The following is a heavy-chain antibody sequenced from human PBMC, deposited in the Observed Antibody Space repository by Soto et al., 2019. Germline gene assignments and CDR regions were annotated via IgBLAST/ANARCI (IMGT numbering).Heavy chain of an antibody. J-gene: IGHJ3*02. CDR3: AKDSGLLRFLEWLLDAFDI. CDR1: GFTFSSYA. Sequence: GGSLRLSCAAYGFTFSSYAMSWVRQAPGKGLEWVSAISASGGRKYYADSVKGRFTISRDNSKNTLYLQMNSLKAEDTSVYYCAKDSGLLRFLEWLLDAFDIWDQGTMVTV. CDR2: ISASGGRK. D-gene: IGHD3-3*01. V-gene: IGHV3-23*01.